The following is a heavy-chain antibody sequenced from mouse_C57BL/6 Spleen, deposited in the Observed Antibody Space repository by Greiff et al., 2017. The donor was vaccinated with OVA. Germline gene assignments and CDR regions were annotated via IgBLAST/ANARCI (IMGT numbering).Heavy chain of an antibody. V-gene: IGHV1-54*01. CDR1: GYAFTNYL. CDR2: INPGSGGT. Sequence: VKLQQSGAELVRPGPSVKVSCKASGYAFTNYLIEWVKQRPGQGLEWIGVINPGSGGTNYNEKFKGKATLTADKSSSTAYMQLSSLTSEDSAVYFCARWGYWYFDVWGTGTTVTVSS. J-gene: IGHJ1*03. CDR3: ARWGYWYFDV.